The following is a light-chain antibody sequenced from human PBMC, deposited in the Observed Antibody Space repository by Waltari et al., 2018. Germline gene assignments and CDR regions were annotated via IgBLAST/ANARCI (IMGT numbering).Light chain of an antibody. CDR1: SSDSGGYEY. CDR2: DVN. V-gene: IGLV2-14*03. J-gene: IGLJ2*01. Sequence: SALTQPDSMSGSPGQSITISCSGISSDSGGYEYVSWYQPHPGKAPEFSLYDVNNRPSGVSNRFSGSKSGSSASLTISGLQAEDEADYYCSSFTSSTTGIFGGGTKVTVL. CDR3: SSFTSSTTGI.